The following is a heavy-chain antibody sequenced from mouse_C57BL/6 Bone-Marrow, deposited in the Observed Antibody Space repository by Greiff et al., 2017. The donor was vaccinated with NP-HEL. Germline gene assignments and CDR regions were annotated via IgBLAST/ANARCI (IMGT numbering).Heavy chain of an antibody. Sequence: EVKLVESGGGLVQPGGSMKLSCDASGFTFSDAWMDWVSQSPEKGLEWVAEIRNKANNHATYYAESVKGRLTISRDDSKCSSYLKMNSLRAKDTGIYYCTRKYYGSSYVRDYWGQGTTLTVSS. CDR3: TRKYYGSSYVRDY. D-gene: IGHD1-1*01. V-gene: IGHV6-6*01. CDR1: GFTFSDAW. CDR2: IRNKANNHAT. J-gene: IGHJ2*01.